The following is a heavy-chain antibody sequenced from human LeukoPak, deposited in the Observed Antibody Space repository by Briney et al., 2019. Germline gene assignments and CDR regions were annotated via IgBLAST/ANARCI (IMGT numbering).Heavy chain of an antibody. CDR1: GFTVSSNY. D-gene: IGHD6-13*01. Sequence: GGSLILSCAASGFTVSSNYMSWVRQAPGKGLEWVSYISSSGSTIYYADSVKGRFTISRDNAKNSLYLQMNSLRAEDTAVYYCARDLAAAGTYYYGMDVWGQGTTVTVSS. J-gene: IGHJ6*02. CDR3: ARDLAAAGTYYYGMDV. CDR2: ISSSGSTI. V-gene: IGHV3-11*04.